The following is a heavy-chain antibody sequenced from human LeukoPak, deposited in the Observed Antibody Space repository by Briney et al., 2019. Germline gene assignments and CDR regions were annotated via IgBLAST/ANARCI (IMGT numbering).Heavy chain of an antibody. CDR1: EFTFRSYA. V-gene: IGHV3-23*01. J-gene: IGHJ5*02. D-gene: IGHD3-3*01. Sequence: GGSLRLSCAASEFTFRSYAMTWVRQGPGKGLEWVSAISGSGGSTFYADSVKGRFTISRDNSQNTLYLQMNSLTTEDTAVYYCARVSSGDHDFCSDFSHFNWFDPWGQGTLVTVSS. CDR3: ARVSSGDHDFCSDFSHFNWFDP. CDR2: ISGSGGST.